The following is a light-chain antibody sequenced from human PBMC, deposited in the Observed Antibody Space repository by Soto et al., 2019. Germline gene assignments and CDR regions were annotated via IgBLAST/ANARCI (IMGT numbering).Light chain of an antibody. V-gene: IGKV1-39*01. Sequence: DIQMTQSPPSMSASVGDRVTITCRASQIISNHVNWYQQMPGKAPKVLIYAASSLQSGVPSRFSGSGSGTDFTLTISSLQPEDFATYHCQQTYSAPLTFGGGTKVEIK. CDR1: QIISNH. CDR2: AAS. CDR3: QQTYSAPLT. J-gene: IGKJ4*01.